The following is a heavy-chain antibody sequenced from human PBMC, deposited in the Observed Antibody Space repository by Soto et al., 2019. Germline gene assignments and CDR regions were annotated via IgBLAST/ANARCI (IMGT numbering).Heavy chain of an antibody. CDR3: ARAAGLKNWFDP. CDR2: IYYSGST. Sequence: KPSETLSLTCTVSGGSISSGGYYWSWIRQHPGKGLEWIGYIYYSGSTYYNPSLKSRVTISVDTSKNQFSLKLSSVTAADTAVYYCARAAGLKNWFDPWGQGTLVTVSS. D-gene: IGHD6-13*01. J-gene: IGHJ5*02. V-gene: IGHV4-31*03. CDR1: GGSISSGGYY.